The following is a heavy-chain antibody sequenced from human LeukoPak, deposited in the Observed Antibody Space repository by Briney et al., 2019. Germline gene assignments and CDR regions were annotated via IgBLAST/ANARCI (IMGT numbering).Heavy chain of an antibody. D-gene: IGHD3-22*01. J-gene: IGHJ4*02. V-gene: IGHV4-61*02. CDR3: ARRPSECGSSWCKHYYDSSGYSAPSAYYFDY. Sequence: PSETLSLTCTVSGGSISSGSYYWSWIRQPAGKGLEWIGRIYTSGSTNYNPSLKSRVTISVDTSKNQFSLKLSSVTAADTAVYYCARRPSECGSSWCKHYYDSSGYSAPSAYYFDYWGQGTLVTVSS. CDR1: GGSISSGSYY. CDR2: IYTSGST.